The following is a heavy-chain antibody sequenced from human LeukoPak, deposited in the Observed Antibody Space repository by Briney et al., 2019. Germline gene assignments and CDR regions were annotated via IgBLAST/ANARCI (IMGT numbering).Heavy chain of an antibody. Sequence: PGGSLRLSCAASGFTFSSYGMHWVRQAPGKGLEWVSAISGSGGSTYYADSVKGRFTISRDNPKNTLYLQMNSLRAEDTAVYYCAKHPRHYYYYMDVWGKGTTVTVSS. V-gene: IGHV3-23*01. CDR2: ISGSGGST. J-gene: IGHJ6*03. CDR1: GFTFSSYG. CDR3: AKHPRHYYYYMDV.